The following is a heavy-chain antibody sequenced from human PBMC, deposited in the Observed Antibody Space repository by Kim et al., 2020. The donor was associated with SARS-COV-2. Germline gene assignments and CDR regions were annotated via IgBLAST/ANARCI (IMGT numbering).Heavy chain of an antibody. D-gene: IGHD3-22*01. Sequence: SETLSLTCAVYGGSFSGYYWSWIRQPPGKGLEWIGEINHSGSANYNPSLKSRVTISVDTSKNQFSLKLTSVTAADTAVYYCARAVYDSSGYWGQGTLVTV. CDR1: GGSFSGYY. V-gene: IGHV4-34*01. CDR2: INHSGSA. CDR3: ARAVYDSSGY. J-gene: IGHJ4*02.